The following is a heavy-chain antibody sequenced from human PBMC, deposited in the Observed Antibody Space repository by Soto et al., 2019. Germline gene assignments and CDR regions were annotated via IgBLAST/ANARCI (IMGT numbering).Heavy chain of an antibody. J-gene: IGHJ6*03. CDR3: ARGGWEKYYYYMDV. CDR1: GYTFTGYY. V-gene: IGHV1-2*04. Sequence: ASVKVSCKASGYTFTGYYMHWVRQAPGQGLEWMGWINPNSGGTNYAQKFQGWVTMTRDTSISTAYMELSRLRSDDTAVYYCARGGWEKYYYYMDVWGKGTTVTVSS. D-gene: IGHD1-26*01. CDR2: INPNSGGT.